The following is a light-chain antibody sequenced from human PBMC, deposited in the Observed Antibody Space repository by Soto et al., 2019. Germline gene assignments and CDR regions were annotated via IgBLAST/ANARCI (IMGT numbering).Light chain of an antibody. CDR3: CSYAGSSLGV. V-gene: IGLV2-11*01. Sequence: QSVLTQPRSVSGSPGQSVTISCTGTSSDVGGYKYVSWYQQHPGKAPKLVIYDVSKRPSGVPDRFSGSKSGNTASLTISGLQADDEADYYCCSYAGSSLGVFGGGTKLTVL. CDR1: SSDVGGYKY. J-gene: IGLJ3*02. CDR2: DVS.